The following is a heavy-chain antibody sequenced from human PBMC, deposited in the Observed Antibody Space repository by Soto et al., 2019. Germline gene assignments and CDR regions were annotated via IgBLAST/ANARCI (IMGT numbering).Heavy chain of an antibody. CDR1: GSTFSSYA. CDR2: IIPVVGKA. V-gene: IGHV1-69*01. J-gene: IGHJ4*02. D-gene: IGHD3-10*01. Sequence: QVQLVQSGAEVKKPGSSVKVSCKAPGSTFSSYAIDWVRQAPGQGLEWMGGIIPVVGKANYAQKFQNRVTISADESTSTAYMEVSSLRSEDTGVYFCARASTYFYNQWGQGTLITVSS. CDR3: ARASTYFYNQ.